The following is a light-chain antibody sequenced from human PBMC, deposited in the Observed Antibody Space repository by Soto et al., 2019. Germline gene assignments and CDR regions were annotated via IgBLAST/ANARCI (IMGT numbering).Light chain of an antibody. CDR2: AAS. CDR3: QHYKMYSPWT. J-gene: IGKJ1*01. V-gene: IGKV1-39*01. Sequence: DIQMTQSPSSLSASVGDRVTITCRASQSISSYLNWYQQKPGKAPKLLIYAASSLQSGVPSRFSGSGSGTDFTLTISSLQPEDFATYYCQHYKMYSPWTFGQGTKVDI. CDR1: QSISSY.